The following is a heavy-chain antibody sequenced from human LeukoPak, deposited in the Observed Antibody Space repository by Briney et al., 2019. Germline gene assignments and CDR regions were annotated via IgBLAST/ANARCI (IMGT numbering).Heavy chain of an antibody. J-gene: IGHJ1*01. V-gene: IGHV3-15*01. CDR1: GFTFSNAW. Sequence: GGSLRLSCAASGFTFSNAWMSWVRQAPGKGLEWVGRIKSKSDGGTTDYAAPVKGRFTISRDDSKTTLYLQMNTLETEDTAVYYSATQSSTWYSAEYLQHWGQGTLVTVSS. CDR3: ATQSSTWYSAEYLQH. D-gene: IGHD6-13*01. CDR2: IKSKSDGGTT.